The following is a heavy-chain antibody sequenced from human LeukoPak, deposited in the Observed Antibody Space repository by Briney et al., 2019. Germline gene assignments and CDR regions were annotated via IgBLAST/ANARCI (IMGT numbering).Heavy chain of an antibody. J-gene: IGHJ4*02. CDR1: GFTFSSYA. CDR2: IIGSGGST. Sequence: GGSLRLSCAASGFTFSSYAMSWVRQAPGKGLEWVSAIIGSGGSTYYADSVKGRFTISRDNSKNTLYLQMNSLRAEDTAVYYCAKKQFLEGFTDYWGQGTLVTVSS. V-gene: IGHV3-23*01. D-gene: IGHD3-3*01. CDR3: AKKQFLEGFTDY.